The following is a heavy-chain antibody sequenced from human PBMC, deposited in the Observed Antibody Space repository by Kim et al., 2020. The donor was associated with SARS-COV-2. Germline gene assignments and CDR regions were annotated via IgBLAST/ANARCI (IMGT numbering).Heavy chain of an antibody. V-gene: IGHV3-30-3*01. CDR1: GFTFSSYA. Sequence: GGSLRLSCAASGFTFSSYAMHWVRQAPGKGLEWVAVISYDGSNKYYADSVKGRFTISRDNSKNTLYLQMNSLRAEDTAVYYCARDRFGPMTQTPGTAFDIWGQGTMVTVSS. J-gene: IGHJ3*02. D-gene: IGHD3-10*01. CDR3: ARDRFGPMTQTPGTAFDI. CDR2: ISYDGSNK.